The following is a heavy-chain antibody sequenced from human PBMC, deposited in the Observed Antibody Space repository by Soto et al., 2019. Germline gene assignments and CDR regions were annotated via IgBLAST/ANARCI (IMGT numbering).Heavy chain of an antibody. J-gene: IGHJ4*01. V-gene: IGHV1-2*02. Sequence: ASVKVSCKASGYTFTGYFIHWVRQAPGQGREWMGWINPRSGDTNYAQNFQGRVTMTRDTSITTAYMELSTLRSDDAAVYYCAKCWEVIIGAHHWGQGXMVTVYS. CDR1: GYTFTGYF. CDR3: AKCWEVIIGAHH. D-gene: IGHD3-10*01. CDR2: INPRSGDT.